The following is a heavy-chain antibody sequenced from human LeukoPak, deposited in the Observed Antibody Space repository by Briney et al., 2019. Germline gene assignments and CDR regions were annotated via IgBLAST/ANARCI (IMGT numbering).Heavy chain of an antibody. J-gene: IGHJ4*02. V-gene: IGHV3-48*02. CDR3: ARGRKDGYNPLDY. CDR2: ISDSSNTI. CDR1: GFTFSSNS. Sequence: GGSLRLSCAVSGFTFSSNSMNWVRQAPGKGLEWISYISDSSNTIYYADSVKGRFTISRDNAKNSLYLQMNSLRDEDTAVYYCARGRKDGYNPLDYWGQGTLVTVSS. D-gene: IGHD5-24*01.